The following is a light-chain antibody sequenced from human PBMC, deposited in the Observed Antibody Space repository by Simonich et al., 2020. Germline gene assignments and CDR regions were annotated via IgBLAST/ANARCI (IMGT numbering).Light chain of an antibody. J-gene: IGLJ2*01. V-gene: IGLV3-1*01. CDR2: QDS. CDR1: KLGDQY. CDR3: QAWDSSTYVV. Sequence: SYELTQPPSVSVSPGQTASITCSGYKLGDQYACWYQQKPGQSPVLVIYQDSKRPSGIPERFSGSNSGNTATLTISGTQAMDEADYYCQAWDSSTYVVFGGGTKLTVL.